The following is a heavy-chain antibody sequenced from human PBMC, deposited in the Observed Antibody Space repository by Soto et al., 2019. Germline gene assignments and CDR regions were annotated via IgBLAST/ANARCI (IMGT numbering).Heavy chain of an antibody. D-gene: IGHD1-26*01. V-gene: IGHV3-30*03. J-gene: IGHJ6*02. CDR3: ARTRSAWSDFHYYSLDV. CDR2: ISYDSTKT. CDR1: GFTFNSYG. Sequence: QVQLVESGGGVVQPGRSLRLSCAASGFTFNSYGMHWVRQGPGHGLEWVAFISYDSTKTYYADSVKGRFTISRDNSNSALYVQMNSRTGEDTAVYYCARTRSAWSDFHYYSLDVWGQGTTVTVSS.